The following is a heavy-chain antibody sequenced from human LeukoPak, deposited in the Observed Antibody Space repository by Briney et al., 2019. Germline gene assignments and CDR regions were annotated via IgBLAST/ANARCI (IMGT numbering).Heavy chain of an antibody. CDR2: IYTSGST. CDR3: ARSYYGSGSYNFDY. CDR1: GGSISNYY. D-gene: IGHD3-10*01. Sequence: SETLSLTCTVSGGSISNYYWNWLRQPAGKELEWIGRIYTSGSTNYNPSLKSRVTMSVDTSKNQFALKLSSVTAADTAVYYCARSYYGSGSYNFDYWGQGTLVTVSS. J-gene: IGHJ4*02. V-gene: IGHV4-4*07.